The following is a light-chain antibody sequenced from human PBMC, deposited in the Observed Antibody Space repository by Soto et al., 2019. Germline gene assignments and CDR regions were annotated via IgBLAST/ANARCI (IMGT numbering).Light chain of an antibody. Sequence: QMTQSPSSLSASVGDNVTITCRASQTISSWLAWYQQKPGKAPKLLIYKASTLKSGVPSRFSGSGSGTEFTLTISCLQSEDFATYYCQQYYSYPRTFGQGTKVDIK. CDR3: QQYYSYPRT. CDR2: KAS. V-gene: IGKV1-5*03. J-gene: IGKJ1*01. CDR1: QTISSW.